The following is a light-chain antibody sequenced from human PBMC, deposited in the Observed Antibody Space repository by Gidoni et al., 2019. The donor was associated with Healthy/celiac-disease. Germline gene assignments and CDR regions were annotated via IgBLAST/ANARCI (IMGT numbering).Light chain of an antibody. J-gene: IGLJ2*01. CDR2: GNS. CDR3: QSYDSSLSGSEV. Sequence: QSVLTQPPSVSGAPGQWVTISCTGSSSNIGAGYDVHWSQQLPGTAPKLLIYGNSNRPAGVPDRFSGSKSGTSASLAITGLQAEDEADYYCQSYDSSLSGSEVFGGGTKLTVL. CDR1: SSNIGAGYD. V-gene: IGLV1-40*01.